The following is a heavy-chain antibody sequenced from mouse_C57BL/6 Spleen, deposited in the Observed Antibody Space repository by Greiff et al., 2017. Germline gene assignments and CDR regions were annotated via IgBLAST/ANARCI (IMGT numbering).Heavy chain of an antibody. Sequence: VKLMESGPELVKPGASVKISCKASGYAFSSSWMNWVKQRPGKGLEWIGRIYPGDGDTNYNGKFKGKATLTADKSSSTAYMQLSSLTSEDSAVYFCASPSRDGYYGAYWGQGTLVTVSA. CDR2: IYPGDGDT. V-gene: IGHV1-82*01. CDR1: GYAFSSSW. CDR3: ASPSRDGYYGAY. D-gene: IGHD2-3*01. J-gene: IGHJ3*01.